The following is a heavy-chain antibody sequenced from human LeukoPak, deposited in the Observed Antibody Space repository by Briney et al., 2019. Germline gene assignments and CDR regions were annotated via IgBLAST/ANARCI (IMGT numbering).Heavy chain of an antibody. V-gene: IGHV3-74*01. CDR1: GFTFSAYW. D-gene: IGHD5-18*01. Sequence: GGSLRLSCAASGFTFSAYWMHWVRQAPGKGLVWVSRVKYDGSTTTYADSVKGRFAISRDNAKNMLYLQMNSLRAEDTAVYYCARATALVGYWGQGTLVTVSS. J-gene: IGHJ4*02. CDR3: ARATALVGY. CDR2: VKYDGSTT.